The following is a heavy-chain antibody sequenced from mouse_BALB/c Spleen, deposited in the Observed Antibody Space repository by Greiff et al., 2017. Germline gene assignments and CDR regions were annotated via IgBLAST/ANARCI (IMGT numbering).Heavy chain of an antibody. Sequence: QVQLKQSGAELVRPGTSVKVSCKASGYAFTNYLIEWVKQRPGQGLEWIGVINPGSGGTNYNEKFKGKATLTADKSSSTAYMQLSSLTSDDSAVYFCARDYRYYWFAYWGQGTLVTVSA. J-gene: IGHJ3*01. CDR2: INPGSGGT. V-gene: IGHV1-54*01. CDR1: GYAFTNYL. D-gene: IGHD2-14*01. CDR3: ARDYRYYWFAY.